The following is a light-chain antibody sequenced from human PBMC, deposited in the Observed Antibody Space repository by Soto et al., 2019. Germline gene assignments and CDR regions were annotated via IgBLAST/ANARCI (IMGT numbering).Light chain of an antibody. J-gene: IGKJ1*01. V-gene: IGKV3-15*01. CDR1: QGVSRK. CDR2: GAS. Sequence: DIFLTQSPATLSVAPGERVTFSCRASQGVSRKLAWYQQKPGQAPRLLIYGASTRAPGFPARFSGSGSGTDFTLTISSLQPDDFATYYCQHYNSYSEAFGQGTKVDIK. CDR3: QHYNSYSEA.